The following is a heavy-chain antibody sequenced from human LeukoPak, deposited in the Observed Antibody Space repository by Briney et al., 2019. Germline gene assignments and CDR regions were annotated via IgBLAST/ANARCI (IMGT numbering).Heavy chain of an antibody. V-gene: IGHV3-23*01. CDR2: ISGSDGST. D-gene: IGHD6-13*01. CDR3: ARSLSSSWYLGAFDI. CDR1: GFTFSSYA. J-gene: IGHJ3*02. Sequence: GGSLRLSCAASGFTFSSYAMSWVRQAPGKGLEWVSAISGSDGSTYYADSVKGRFTISRDNSKNTLYLQMNSLRAEDTAVYYCARSLSSSWYLGAFDIWGQGTMVTVSS.